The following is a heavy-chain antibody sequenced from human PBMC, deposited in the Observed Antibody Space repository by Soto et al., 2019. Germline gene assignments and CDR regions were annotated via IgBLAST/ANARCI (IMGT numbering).Heavy chain of an antibody. D-gene: IGHD3-22*01. CDR2: ISPYTGHT. CDR1: GYNFPNYA. J-gene: IGHJ1*01. Sequence: ASVKVSCKASGYNFPNYAISWVRHAPGQGLEWMGWISPYTGHTNYDHSLRGRLSLSTDTSTSTAYMELGSLGSDDTAVYYCARQFYYDTSGFHYDYLAYRAQRTPVPVSS. V-gene: IGHV1-18*01. CDR3: ARQFYYDTSGFHYDYLAY.